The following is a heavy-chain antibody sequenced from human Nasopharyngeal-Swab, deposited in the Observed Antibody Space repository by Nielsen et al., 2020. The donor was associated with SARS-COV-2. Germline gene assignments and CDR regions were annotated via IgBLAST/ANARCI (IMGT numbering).Heavy chain of an antibody. D-gene: IGHD6-25*01. CDR3: ARVGPSGYYYGTDV. J-gene: IGHJ6*02. V-gene: IGHV1-46*01. CDR2: INPSGGST. Sequence: WVRQAPGQGLEWMGIINPSGGSTSYAQKFQGRVTMTRDTSTSTVYMELSSLRSEDTAVYYCARVGPSGYYYGTDVWGQGTTVTVSS.